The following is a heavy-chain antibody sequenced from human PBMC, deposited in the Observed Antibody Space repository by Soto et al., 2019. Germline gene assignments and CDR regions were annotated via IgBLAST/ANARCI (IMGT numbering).Heavy chain of an antibody. V-gene: IGHV3-74*01. J-gene: IGHJ6*03. Sequence: PGGSLRLSCAASGFTFSSYWMHWVRQAPGKGLVWVSRINSDGSSTSYADSVKGRFTISRDTAKNTLYLQMNSLRAEDTAVYYCARANRIAAAGTGYYYYMAVWGKGTTVTVSS. D-gene: IGHD6-13*01. CDR3: ARANRIAAAGTGYYYYMAV. CDR2: INSDGSST. CDR1: GFTFSSYW.